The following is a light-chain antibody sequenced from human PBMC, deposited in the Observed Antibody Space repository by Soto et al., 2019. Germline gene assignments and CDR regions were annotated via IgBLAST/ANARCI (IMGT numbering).Light chain of an antibody. Sequence: DMEMTQSPSSLSASVGDRVTITCRASQSISNYLNWYQHKPGKVPKLLIYAASRLQSGVPTRFSGSGSGTDFTLTINSLQPEDFATYDCQQSYGTPLTFGGGTKIEIK. V-gene: IGKV1-39*01. CDR1: QSISNY. CDR3: QQSYGTPLT. CDR2: AAS. J-gene: IGKJ4*01.